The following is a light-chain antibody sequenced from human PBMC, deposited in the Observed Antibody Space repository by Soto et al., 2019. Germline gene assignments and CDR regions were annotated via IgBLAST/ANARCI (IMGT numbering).Light chain of an antibody. J-gene: IGLJ1*01. Sequence: QSALTQPASVSGSPGQSITISCTGTSSDFGGYNYVSWYQHHPGKAPKLIIYGVSDRPSGVSNRFSGSKSGNTASLTISGLQAEDEADYYCNSYTYSNTEVFGTGTKVTV. V-gene: IGLV2-14*01. CDR1: SSDFGGYNY. CDR2: GVS. CDR3: NSYTYSNTEV.